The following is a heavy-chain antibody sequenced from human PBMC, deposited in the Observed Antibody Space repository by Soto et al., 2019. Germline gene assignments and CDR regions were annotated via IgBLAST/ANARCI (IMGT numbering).Heavy chain of an antibody. Sequence: GGSLRLSCAASGFTFSSYSMNWVRQAPGKGLEWVSSISSSSSYIYYADSVKGRFTISRDNAKNSLYLQMNSLRAEDTAVYYCARDEGGIAVALFDYWGQGTLVTVSS. CDR1: GFTFSSYS. D-gene: IGHD6-19*01. CDR2: ISSSSSYI. CDR3: ARDEGGIAVALFDY. V-gene: IGHV3-21*01. J-gene: IGHJ4*02.